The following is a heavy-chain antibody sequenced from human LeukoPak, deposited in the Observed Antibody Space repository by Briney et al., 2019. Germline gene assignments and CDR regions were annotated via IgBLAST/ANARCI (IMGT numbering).Heavy chain of an antibody. J-gene: IGHJ4*02. Sequence: GGSLRLSCAASGFTFSNFWMSWVRQAPGKGLEWVANINQDVSEKFYVDSVKGRFAISRDNAKNSLYLQMNSLRAEDTAVYYCARFRYNWNYDFDYWGQGTLVTVSS. D-gene: IGHD1-7*01. CDR2: INQDVSEK. V-gene: IGHV3-7*01. CDR3: ARFRYNWNYDFDY. CDR1: GFTFSNFW.